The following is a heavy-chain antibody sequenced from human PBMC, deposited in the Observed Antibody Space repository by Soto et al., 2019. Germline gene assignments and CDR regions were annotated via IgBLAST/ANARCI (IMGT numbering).Heavy chain of an antibody. D-gene: IGHD6-6*01. Sequence: GASVEVSCKASGGTFSSYSISWVLQAPGQGLEWMGGIIPIFGTANYAQKFQGRVTITADESTSTAYMELSSLRSEDTAVYYCAGLAQLVPYNWFDPWGQGTLVTVSS. V-gene: IGHV1-69*13. CDR2: IIPIFGTA. J-gene: IGHJ5*02. CDR3: AGLAQLVPYNWFDP. CDR1: GGTFSSYS.